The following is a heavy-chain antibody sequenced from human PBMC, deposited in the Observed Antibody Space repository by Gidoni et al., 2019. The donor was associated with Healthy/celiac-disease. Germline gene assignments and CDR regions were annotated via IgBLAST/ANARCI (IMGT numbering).Heavy chain of an antibody. J-gene: IGHJ6*02. CDR3: ARDPLWFGETHYYYGMDV. CDR1: GFTFSRAG. CDR2: IWYDGSNK. D-gene: IGHD3-10*01. V-gene: IGHV3-33*01. Sequence: QVQLVESVGGVVQPGRSLRLSCAASGFTFSRAGMHWVRPAPGKGLEWVAVIWYDGSNKYYADSVKGRFTISRDNSKNTLYLQMNSLRAEDTAVYYCARDPLWFGETHYYYGMDVWGQGTTVTVSS.